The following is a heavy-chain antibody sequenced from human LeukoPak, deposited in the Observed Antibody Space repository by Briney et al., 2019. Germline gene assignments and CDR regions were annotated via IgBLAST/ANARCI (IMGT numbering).Heavy chain of an antibody. D-gene: IGHD1-26*01. J-gene: IGHJ4*02. CDR2: IYYSGST. CDR3: ARVSYTKEFDY. V-gene: IGHV4-59*01. Sequence: SETLSLTCIISGGSISSYYWSWIRQPPGKGLEWIGYIYYSGSTNYNPSLKGRVTISVDTSKNQFSLKLSSVTAADTAVYYCARVSYTKEFDYWGQGTLVTVSS. CDR1: GGSISSYY.